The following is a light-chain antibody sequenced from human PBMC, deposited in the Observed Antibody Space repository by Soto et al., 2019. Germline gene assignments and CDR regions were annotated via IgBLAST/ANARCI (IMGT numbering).Light chain of an antibody. CDR1: SSNIGAGYD. CDR2: NNN. J-gene: IGLJ1*01. Sequence: QSVLTQPPSVSGAPGQRVTISCTGSSSNIGAGYDVHWYQRLPGTAPKVLIYNNNNRPSGVPDRFSGSKSGTSASLAITGLGAEDEADYYCQSYDSSLSGSYVFGTGTKVTVL. CDR3: QSYDSSLSGSYV. V-gene: IGLV1-40*01.